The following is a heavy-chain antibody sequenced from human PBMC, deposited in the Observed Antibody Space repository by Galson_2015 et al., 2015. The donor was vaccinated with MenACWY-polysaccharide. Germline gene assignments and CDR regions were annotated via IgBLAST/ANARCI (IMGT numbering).Heavy chain of an antibody. J-gene: IGHJ6*02. CDR1: GFTFDDYA. CDR3: AKTKAGKSRSYYYYGMDV. D-gene: IGHD1-1*01. Sequence: SLRLSCAASGFTFDDYAMHWVRQAPGKGLEWVSGISWNSGSIGYADSVKGRFTISRDNAKNSLYLQMNSLRAEDTALYYCAKTKAGKSRSYYYYGMDVWGQGTTVTVSS. CDR2: ISWNSGSI. V-gene: IGHV3-9*01.